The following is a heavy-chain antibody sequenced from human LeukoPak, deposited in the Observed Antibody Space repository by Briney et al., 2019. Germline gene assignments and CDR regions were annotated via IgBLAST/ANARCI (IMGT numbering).Heavy chain of an antibody. V-gene: IGHV4-59*12. D-gene: IGHD3-22*01. CDR2: IFYSGST. CDR3: AKSNGYGLIDI. Sequence: SETLSLTGTVSGGSISSYYWSWIRQPPGKALEWIGNIFYSGSTYYSPSLKSRVTISLDTSRNQFSLKLNSVTAADTAVYYCAKSNGYGLIDIWGQGTMVTVSS. J-gene: IGHJ3*02. CDR1: GGSISSYY.